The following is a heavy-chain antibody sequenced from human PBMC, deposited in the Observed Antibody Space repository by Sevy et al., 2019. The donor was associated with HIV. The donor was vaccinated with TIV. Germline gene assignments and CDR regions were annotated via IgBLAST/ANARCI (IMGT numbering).Heavy chain of an antibody. Sequence: GGSLRLSCAASGFTFSDHYMSWIRQAPGKGLEWISYISGSNTYTNYADSVKGRFTIFIDNAKNSLYRQMNYPRAEDAAMYCCAGEVRGCLDSWGQGTLVTVSS. V-gene: IGHV3-11*06. D-gene: IGHD2-15*01. CDR3: AGEVRGCLDS. CDR1: GFTFSDHY. CDR2: ISGSNTYT. J-gene: IGHJ4*02.